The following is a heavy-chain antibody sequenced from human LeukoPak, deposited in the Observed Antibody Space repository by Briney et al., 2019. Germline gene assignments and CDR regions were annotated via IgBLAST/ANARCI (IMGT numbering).Heavy chain of an antibody. D-gene: IGHD3-10*01. CDR2: ISGSGGST. CDR3: AKDGGLWFGEADY. CDR1: GFTFSSYA. Sequence: AGGSLRLSCAASGFTFSSYAMSWVRQAPGKGLEWVSAISGSGGSTYYADSVKGRFTISRDNSKNTLYLQMNSLRAEDTAVYYCAKDGGLWFGEADYWGQGTLVTVSS. V-gene: IGHV3-23*01. J-gene: IGHJ4*02.